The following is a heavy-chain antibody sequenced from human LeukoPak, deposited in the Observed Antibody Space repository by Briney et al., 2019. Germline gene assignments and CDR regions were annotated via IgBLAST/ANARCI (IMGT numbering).Heavy chain of an antibody. J-gene: IGHJ4*02. CDR3: ARKRGQQLDKRPFDY. Sequence: PSETLSLTCTVSGGSISSSSYYWGWIRQPPGKGLEWIGSIYYSGSTYYNPSLKSRVTISVDTSKNQFSLKLSSVTAADTAVYYCARKRGQQLDKRPFDYWGQGTLVTVSS. D-gene: IGHD6-13*01. V-gene: IGHV4-39*07. CDR2: IYYSGST. CDR1: GGSISSSSYY.